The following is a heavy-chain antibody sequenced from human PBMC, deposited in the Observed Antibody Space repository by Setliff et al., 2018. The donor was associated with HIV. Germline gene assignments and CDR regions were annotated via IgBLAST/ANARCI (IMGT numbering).Heavy chain of an antibody. CDR1: GFTFTDYW. J-gene: IGHJ4*02. CDR2: IYPGDSDT. D-gene: IGHD3-10*01. CDR3: ARGTYFSFDY. Sequence: PGESLKISCKASGFTFTDYWIGWVRQMPGRGLEWMGIIYPGDSDTRYSPSFRGQVTISADKSISTAYLQWSSLKASDTAMYYCARGTYFSFDYWGQGTLVTVSS. V-gene: IGHV5-51*01.